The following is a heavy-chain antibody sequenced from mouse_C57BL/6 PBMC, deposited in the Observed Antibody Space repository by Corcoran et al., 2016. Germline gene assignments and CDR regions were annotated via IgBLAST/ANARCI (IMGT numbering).Heavy chain of an antibody. V-gene: IGHV1-19*01. D-gene: IGHD4-1*01. J-gene: IGHJ2*01. Sequence: EVQLQQSGPVLVKPGASVKMSCKASGYTFTDYYMNWVKQSHGKSLEWIGVINPYNGGTSYNQKFKGKATLTVDKSSSTAYMELNSLTSEDSAVYYCARETLGTGYFDYWGQGTTLTVSS. CDR3: ARETLGTGYFDY. CDR1: GYTFTDYY. CDR2: INPYNGGT.